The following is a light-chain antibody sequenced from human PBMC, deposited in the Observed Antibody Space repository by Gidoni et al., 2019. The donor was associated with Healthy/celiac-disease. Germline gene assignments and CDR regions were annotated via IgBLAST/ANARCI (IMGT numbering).Light chain of an antibody. CDR3: QQLNSYPQT. Sequence: DIQFTQSPSFLSASVGDRVTLTCRASQGLSSYLAWYQQKPGKAPKLLIYAASTLQSGVPSRFSGSGSGTEFTLTISSLQPEDFATYYCQQLNSYPQTFGQGTKLEIK. J-gene: IGKJ2*01. V-gene: IGKV1-9*01. CDR1: QGLSSY. CDR2: AAS.